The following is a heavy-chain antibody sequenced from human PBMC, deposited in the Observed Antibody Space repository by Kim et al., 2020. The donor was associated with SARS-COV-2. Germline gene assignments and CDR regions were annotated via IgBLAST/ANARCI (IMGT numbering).Heavy chain of an antibody. J-gene: IGHJ6*02. Sequence: SETLSLTCAVYGGSFSGYYWSWIRQPPGKGLEWIGEINHSGSTNYNPSLKSRVTISVDTSKNQFSLKLSSVTAADTAVYYCARGRRYYYGSGSYYRDYYYYGMDVWGQGTTVTVSS. V-gene: IGHV4-34*01. D-gene: IGHD3-10*01. CDR3: ARGRRYYYGSGSYYRDYYYYGMDV. CDR1: GGSFSGYY. CDR2: INHSGST.